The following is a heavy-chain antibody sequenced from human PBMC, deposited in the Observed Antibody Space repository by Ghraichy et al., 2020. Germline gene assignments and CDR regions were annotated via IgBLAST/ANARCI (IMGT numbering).Heavy chain of an antibody. Sequence: GGSLRLSCAASGFTFSSYSMNWVRQAPGKGLEWVSYISSSSSTIYYADSVKGRFTISRDNAKNSLYLQMNSLRAEDTAVYYCARVGSNPLHIVVVPAARKLYYYYGMDVWGQGTTVTVSS. D-gene: IGHD2-2*01. CDR3: ARVGSNPLHIVVVPAARKLYYYYGMDV. CDR2: ISSSSSTI. J-gene: IGHJ6*02. CDR1: GFTFSSYS. V-gene: IGHV3-48*01.